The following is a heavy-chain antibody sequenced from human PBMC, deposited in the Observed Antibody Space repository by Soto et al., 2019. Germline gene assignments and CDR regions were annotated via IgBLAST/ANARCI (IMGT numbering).Heavy chain of an antibody. Sequence: QMQLLESGPGLVKPSETLSLTCTVSGGSISSYYWSWIRQPPGKGLEWIGYIYDSGSTNYNPSLKSRVTISVDTSKNQFSLRLSSVTAADTAVYYCARGSSWIDYWGQGTLVNVSS. D-gene: IGHD6-13*01. CDR2: IYDSGST. CDR1: GGSISSYY. V-gene: IGHV4-59*01. J-gene: IGHJ4*02. CDR3: ARGSSWIDY.